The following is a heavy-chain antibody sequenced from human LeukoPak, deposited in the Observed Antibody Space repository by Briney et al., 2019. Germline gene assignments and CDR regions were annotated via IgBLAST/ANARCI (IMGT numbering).Heavy chain of an antibody. J-gene: IGHJ5*02. Sequence: SETLSLTCAVYGGSFSGYYWSWIRQPPGKGLEWIGEINHSGSTNYNPSLKSRVTIPVDTSKNQFSLKLSSVTAADTAVYYCARGRQTPTYNWFDPWGQGTLVTVSS. CDR3: ARGRQTPTYNWFDP. CDR2: INHSGST. V-gene: IGHV4-34*01. CDR1: GGSFSGYY.